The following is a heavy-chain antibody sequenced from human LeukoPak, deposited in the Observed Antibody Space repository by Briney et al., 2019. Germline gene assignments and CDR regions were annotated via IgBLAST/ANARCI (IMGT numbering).Heavy chain of an antibody. CDR2: ISYDGSNK. CDR1: EFIFRSYG. V-gene: IGHV3-30*03. J-gene: IGHJ4*02. D-gene: IGHD3-9*01. CDR3: ARGSQYNILTGFIVGAMDDFDY. Sequence: PGTSLRLSCAASEFIFRSYGMHWVRQAPGKGLEWVAVISYDGSNKYYAETAKGRFTITRDNFKNTLYLQMNSLRTEDTAVYYCARGSQYNILTGFIVGAMDDFDYWGQGTLVTVSS.